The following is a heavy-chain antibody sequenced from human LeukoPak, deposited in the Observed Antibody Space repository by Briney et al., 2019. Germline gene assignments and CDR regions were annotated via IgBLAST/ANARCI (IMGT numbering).Heavy chain of an antibody. V-gene: IGHV3-30*04. CDR3: ARVFTPNLIFPRQKNAFDI. CDR1: GFTFSSYA. D-gene: IGHD3-3*01. CDR2: ISYDGSNK. J-gene: IGHJ3*02. Sequence: PGGSLRLSCAASGFTFSSYAMHWVRQAPGKGLEWVAVISYDGSNKYYADSVKGRFTISRDNSKNTLYLQMNSLRAEDTAVYYCARVFTPNLIFPRQKNAFDIWGQGTMVTVSS.